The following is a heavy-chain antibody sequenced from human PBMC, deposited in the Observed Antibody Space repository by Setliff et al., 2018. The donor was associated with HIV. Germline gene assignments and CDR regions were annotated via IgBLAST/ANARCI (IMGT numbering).Heavy chain of an antibody. Sequence: GASVKVSCKASGYTFTSYGISWVRQAPGQGLEWMGWISAYNGNTNYAQKLQGRVTMTTDTSTSTAYMELRSLRSDDTAVYYCARRVQGSNWYSQYYYYYIDVWGKGTTGTVAS. CDR1: GYTFTSYG. CDR3: ARRVQGSNWYSQYYYYYIDV. J-gene: IGHJ6*03. D-gene: IGHD6-13*01. CDR2: ISAYNGNT. V-gene: IGHV1-18*01.